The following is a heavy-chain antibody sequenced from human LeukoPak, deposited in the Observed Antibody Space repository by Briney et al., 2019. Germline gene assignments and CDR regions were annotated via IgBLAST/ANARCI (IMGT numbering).Heavy chain of an antibody. Sequence: SETLSLTCTVSGGSITSYYWSWVRQPAGKGLEWIGRISASGSTNYNPSLESRVTLSVDTSKNQFSLKLSSVTAADTAVYYCAREGRSSTPGYWGQGTLVTVFS. CDR3: AREGRSSTPGY. CDR1: GGSITSYY. J-gene: IGHJ4*02. V-gene: IGHV4-4*07. D-gene: IGHD2-15*01. CDR2: ISASGST.